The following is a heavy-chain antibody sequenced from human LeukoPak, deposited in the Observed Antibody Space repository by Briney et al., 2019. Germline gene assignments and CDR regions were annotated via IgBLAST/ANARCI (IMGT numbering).Heavy chain of an antibody. CDR1: GFTFSSYW. D-gene: IGHD3-10*01. V-gene: IGHV3-7*01. CDR2: IKQDGSEK. CDR3: AREELLWFHSIDY. Sequence: GGSLRLSCAASGFTFSSYWMSWVRQAPGKGREGVANIKQDGSEKYYVDSVKGRFTISRDNAKNSLYLQMNSLRAEDTAVYYCAREELLWFHSIDYWGQGTLVTVSS. J-gene: IGHJ4*02.